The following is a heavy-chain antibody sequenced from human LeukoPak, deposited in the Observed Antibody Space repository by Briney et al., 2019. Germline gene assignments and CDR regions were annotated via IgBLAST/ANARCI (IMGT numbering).Heavy chain of an antibody. Sequence: GGSLGLSCAASGFTVSSNYMSWVRQAPGKGLEWVSVIYSGGSTYYADSVKGRFTISRDNSKNTLYLQMNSLRAEDTAVYYCARDLGGSYSDAFDIWGQGTMVTVSS. CDR1: GFTVSSNY. J-gene: IGHJ3*02. CDR3: ARDLGGSYSDAFDI. D-gene: IGHD1-26*01. CDR2: IYSGGST. V-gene: IGHV3-66*01.